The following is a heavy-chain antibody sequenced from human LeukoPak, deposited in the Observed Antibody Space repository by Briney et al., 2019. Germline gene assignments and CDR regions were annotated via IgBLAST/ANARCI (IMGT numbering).Heavy chain of an antibody. J-gene: IGHJ4*02. CDR3: ARVHSGWFYFDY. CDR2: INHSGST. CDR1: GGSFSGYY. D-gene: IGHD6-19*01. V-gene: IGHV4-34*01. Sequence: PSETLSLTCAVYGGSFSGYYWSWIRQPPGKGLVWIGEINHSGSTNYNPSLKSRVTISVDTSKNRFSLKLSSVTAADTAVYYCARVHSGWFYFDYWGQGTLVTVSS.